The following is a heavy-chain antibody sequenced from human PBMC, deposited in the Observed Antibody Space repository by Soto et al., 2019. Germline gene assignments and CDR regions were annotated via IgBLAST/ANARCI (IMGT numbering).Heavy chain of an antibody. D-gene: IGHD2-15*01. J-gene: IGHJ4*02. CDR1: GGSISSSSYY. Sequence: SETLSLTCTVSGGSISSSSYYWGWIRQPPGKGLEWIGSIYYSGSTYYNPSLKSRVTISVDTSKNQFSLKLSSVTAADTAVYYCARHTRAGSFDYWGQGTLVTVSS. CDR2: IYYSGST. CDR3: ARHTRAGSFDY. V-gene: IGHV4-39*01.